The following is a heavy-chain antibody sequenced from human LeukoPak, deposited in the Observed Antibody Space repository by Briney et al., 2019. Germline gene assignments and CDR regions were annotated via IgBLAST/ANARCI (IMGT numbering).Heavy chain of an antibody. J-gene: IGHJ4*02. CDR3: ARGFMTVTTQDY. V-gene: IGHV4-34*01. CDR1: GGSFSGYY. CDR2: INHSGST. Sequence: SETLSLTCAVYGGSFSGYYWSWIRQPPGKGLEWIGEINHSGSTNYNPSLKSRVTISVDTSKNQFPLKLSSVTAADTAVYYCARGFMTVTTQDYWGQGTLVTVSS. D-gene: IGHD4-17*01.